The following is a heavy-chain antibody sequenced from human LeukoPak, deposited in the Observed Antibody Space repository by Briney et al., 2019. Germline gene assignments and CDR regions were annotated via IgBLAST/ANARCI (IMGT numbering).Heavy chain of an antibody. Sequence: SETLPLTCTVSGVSMRNHYWSWIRQPPGKGLEWIGYIYDSETTNYNPSLKSRVTMSLDTSKNQFSLKLSSVTAAVTALYYCATRPGGSTWHGVFDFWSRGTLVTVSS. D-gene: IGHD6-13*01. V-gene: IGHV4-59*11. CDR3: ATRPGGSTWHGVFDF. CDR1: GVSMRNHY. J-gene: IGHJ4*02. CDR2: IYDSETT.